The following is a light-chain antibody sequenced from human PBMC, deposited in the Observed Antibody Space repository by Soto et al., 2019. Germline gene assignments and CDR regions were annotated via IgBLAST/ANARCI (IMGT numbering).Light chain of an antibody. CDR2: GAS. J-gene: IGKJ5*01. CDR1: QSVSSSY. Sequence: EIVLTQSPGTLSLSPGERATLSCRAGQSVSSSYLAWYQQKPGQAPRLLIYGASSRATGIPDRFSGRGSGADFTLTISRLEPEDFAVYICQQYGSTPITFGQGTRLEIK. CDR3: QQYGSTPIT. V-gene: IGKV3-20*01.